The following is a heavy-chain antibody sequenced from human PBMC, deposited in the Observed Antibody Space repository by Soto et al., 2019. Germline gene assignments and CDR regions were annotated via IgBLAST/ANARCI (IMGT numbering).Heavy chain of an antibody. CDR1: GYSFTDYW. Sequence: GESLKISCKGSGYSFTDYWISWVRQMPGKGLEWMGRIDPSDSYSDYSSSFEGHVTFSADESISTVYLQWSSLKASDTATYYCARGIATGQLDPWGQGTLVTVSS. CDR3: ARGIATGQLDP. J-gene: IGHJ5*02. V-gene: IGHV5-10-1*01. D-gene: IGHD6-25*01. CDR2: IDPSDSYS.